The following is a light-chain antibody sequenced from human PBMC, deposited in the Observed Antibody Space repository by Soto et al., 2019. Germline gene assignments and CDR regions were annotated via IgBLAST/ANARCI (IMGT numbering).Light chain of an antibody. CDR2: YDS. CDR3: QVWDSSSDHWM. Sequence: SYELTQPPSVSVALGKTARITCGGNNIGSKSVHWYQQKPGEAPVLVIYYDSDRPSGIPERFSGSNSGNTATLTISRVEAGDEVDYYCQVWDSSSDHWMFGGGTQLTVL. J-gene: IGLJ3*02. CDR1: NIGSKS. V-gene: IGLV3-21*04.